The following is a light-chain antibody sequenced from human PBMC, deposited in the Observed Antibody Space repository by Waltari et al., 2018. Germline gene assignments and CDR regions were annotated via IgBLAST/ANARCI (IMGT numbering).Light chain of an antibody. J-gene: IGLJ2*01. Sequence: QSALPQPASMSGSPGQSITISCTATSSDVDGFNFVSWYQQYPGKAPKHIIYDVANRPSGVSHRFSGSRSGNTASLTISGLQAEDEADYYCSSYTSVNTRFGGGTKLTVL. CDR3: SSYTSVNTR. CDR1: SSDVDGFNF. V-gene: IGLV2-14*03. CDR2: DVA.